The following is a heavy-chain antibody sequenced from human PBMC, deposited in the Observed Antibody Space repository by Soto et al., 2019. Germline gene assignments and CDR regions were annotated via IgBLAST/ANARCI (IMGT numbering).Heavy chain of an antibody. D-gene: IGHD3-3*01. V-gene: IGHV1-8*01. CDR2: MNPNSGNT. Sequence: QVQLVQSGAEGKKPGASVKVSCKASGYTFTSYDINWVRQATGQGLEWMGWMNPNSGNTGYAQKFQGRVTMTRNTSISTAYMELSRLISEDTAVYYCARRRYYDFWSGFQNYYYYYYMDVWGKGTTGHRLL. J-gene: IGHJ6*03. CDR3: ARRRYYDFWSGFQNYYYYYYMDV. CDR1: GYTFTSYD.